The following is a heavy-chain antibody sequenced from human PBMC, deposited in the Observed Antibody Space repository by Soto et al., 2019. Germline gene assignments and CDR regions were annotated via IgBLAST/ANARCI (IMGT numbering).Heavy chain of an antibody. Sequence: GGSLRLSCAASGFTFSRYWMHWVRQAPGKGLVWVSRINSDGSSTSYADSVKGRFTISRDNAKNTLYLQMNSPRAEDTAVYYCAREVGGYYYFFGGNWFDPWGQGTLVTVSS. CDR3: AREVGGYYYFFGGNWFDP. CDR2: INSDGSST. D-gene: IGHD3-3*01. J-gene: IGHJ5*02. CDR1: GFTFSRYW. V-gene: IGHV3-74*01.